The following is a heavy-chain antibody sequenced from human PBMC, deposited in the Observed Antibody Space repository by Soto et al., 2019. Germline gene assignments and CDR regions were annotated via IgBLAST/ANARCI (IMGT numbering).Heavy chain of an antibody. CDR2: ISVYHGNT. D-gene: IGHD2-15*01. V-gene: IGHV1-18*01. CDR1: GYTFGKYG. Sequence: QVQLVQSGTEVKKPGASVTVSCKASGYTFGKYGISWVRQAPGQGLEWVVWISVYHGNTVHAQKFRGRVNMTTDTLTSTAYMELGSLKSDDSAIYYCAKDCSGASCGFDIWGQGTLVTVSS. CDR3: AKDCSGASCGFDI. J-gene: IGHJ4*02.